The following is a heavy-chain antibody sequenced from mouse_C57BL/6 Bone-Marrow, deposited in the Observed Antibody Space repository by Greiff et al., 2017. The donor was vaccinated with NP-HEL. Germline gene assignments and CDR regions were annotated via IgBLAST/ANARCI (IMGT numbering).Heavy chain of an antibody. CDR3: ARSRVYDFDY. D-gene: IGHD2-14*01. CDR1: GYTFTDYN. J-gene: IGHJ2*01. CDR2: INPNHGGT. Sequence: VQLQQSGPELVKPGASVKIPCKASGYTFTDYNMDWVKQSHGKSLEWIGDINPNHGGTIYNQKFKGKATLTVDKSSSTAYMELRSLTSEDTAVYYCARSRVYDFDYWGQGTTLTVSS. V-gene: IGHV1-18*01.